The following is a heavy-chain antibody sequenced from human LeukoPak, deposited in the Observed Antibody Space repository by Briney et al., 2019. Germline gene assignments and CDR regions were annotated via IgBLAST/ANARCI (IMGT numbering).Heavy chain of an antibody. D-gene: IGHD3-22*01. Sequence: SETLSLTCAVYGGSFSGFYWSWIRQPPGKGLEWIGEINHSGSTNYNPSLKSRVTISVDTSKNQFSLKLSSVTAADTAVYFCARTSASPYDSGSSPYYKYYMDVWGKGITVTVSS. CDR1: GGSFSGFY. V-gene: IGHV4-34*01. CDR3: ARTSASPYDSGSSPYYKYYMDV. CDR2: INHSGST. J-gene: IGHJ6*03.